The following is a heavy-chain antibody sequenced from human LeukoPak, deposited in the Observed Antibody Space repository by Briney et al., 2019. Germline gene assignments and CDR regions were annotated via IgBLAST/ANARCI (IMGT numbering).Heavy chain of an antibody. Sequence: ASVKVSCKASGYSFNKYDISGVRQAPGQGLEWMGWMNPCSGNTGSAQKFQGRVTMNRETSINPAYMDLASLRSEDTAVYYCARASGTNFYYYYAMDVWGQGATVTVSS. J-gene: IGHJ6*02. V-gene: IGHV1-8*01. D-gene: IGHD5-12*01. CDR1: GYSFNKYD. CDR2: MNPCSGNT. CDR3: ARASGTNFYYYYAMDV.